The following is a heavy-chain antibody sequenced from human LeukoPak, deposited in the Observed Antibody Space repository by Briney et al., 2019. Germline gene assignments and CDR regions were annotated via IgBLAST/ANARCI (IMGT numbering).Heavy chain of an antibody. V-gene: IGHV1-18*04. Sequence: ASVKVSCKASGYTFTSYGISWVRQAPGQGLEWMGWISAYNDNTYYAQRVQGRVTMTTDMYTTTAYMEQKSLRYDDTAVYYCARDKGLGGKYYDYFYGMDAWGQGTTVTVSS. J-gene: IGHJ6*02. CDR2: ISAYNDNT. D-gene: IGHD1-1*01. CDR3: ARDKGLGGKYYDYFYGMDA. CDR1: GYTFTSYG.